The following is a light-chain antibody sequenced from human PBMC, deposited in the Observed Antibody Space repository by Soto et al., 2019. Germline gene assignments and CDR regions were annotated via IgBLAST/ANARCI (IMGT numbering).Light chain of an antibody. J-gene: IGLJ1*01. Sequence: QSALTQPASVSGSPGQSITISCTGTSSDVGGSNYVSWYQQHPGKAPKLIIFDVSHRPSGFSNRFSGSKSGNTASLTISGHQAEDEADYYCSSYTSSSTYVFGTGTKVTVL. CDR2: DVS. CDR3: SSYTSSSTYV. V-gene: IGLV2-14*03. CDR1: SSDVGGSNY.